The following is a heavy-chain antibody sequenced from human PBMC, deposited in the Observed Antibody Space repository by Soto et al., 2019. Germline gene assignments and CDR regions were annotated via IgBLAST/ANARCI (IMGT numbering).Heavy chain of an antibody. CDR1: GGTLSNSA. J-gene: IGHJ6*02. CDR3: APGRIVVVGSRAYYGMDV. CDR2: IIPVFGIV. D-gene: IGHD3-22*01. V-gene: IGHV1-69*19. Sequence: QLQLAQSGADVKKAGSSVKVSCKASGGTLSNSAFSWVRQAPGQGLEWMGGIIPVFGIVNYAQKFQDRVTITADESTSTAYMELRSLRSEDTAVYFCAPGRIVVVGSRAYYGMDVWGQGTTVTV.